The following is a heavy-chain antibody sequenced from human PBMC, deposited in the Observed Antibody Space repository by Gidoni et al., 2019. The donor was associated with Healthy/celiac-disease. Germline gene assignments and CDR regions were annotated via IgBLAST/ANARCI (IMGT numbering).Heavy chain of an antibody. CDR1: GFTFSSYA. Sequence: EVQLLESGGGLVQPGGSLRLSCAASGFTFSSYAMSWVRQAPGKGLEWVSAISGSGGSTYYADSVKGRFTISRDNSKNTLYLQMNSLRAEDTAVYYCAKDRATDFWSGYSTPLFDYWGHGTLVTVSS. CDR2: ISGSGGST. V-gene: IGHV3-23*01. D-gene: IGHD3-3*01. J-gene: IGHJ4*01. CDR3: AKDRATDFWSGYSTPLFDY.